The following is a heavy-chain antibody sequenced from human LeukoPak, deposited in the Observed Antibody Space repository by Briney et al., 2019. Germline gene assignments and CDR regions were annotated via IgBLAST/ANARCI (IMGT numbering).Heavy chain of an antibody. CDR3: AKVGYGRVGATTGYFDY. V-gene: IGHV1-8*03. CDR1: GYTFTSYD. CDR2: MNPNSGNT. Sequence: GASVKVSCKASGYTFTSYDINWVRQATGQGLEWMGWMNPNSGNTGYAQKLQGRVTITRNTSISTAYMELSSLRSEDTAVYYCAKVGYGRVGATTGYFDYWGQGTLVTVSS. J-gene: IGHJ4*02. D-gene: IGHD1-26*01.